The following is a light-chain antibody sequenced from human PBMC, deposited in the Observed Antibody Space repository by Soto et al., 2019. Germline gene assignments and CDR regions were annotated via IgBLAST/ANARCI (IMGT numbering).Light chain of an antibody. CDR1: QNVSSN. J-gene: IGKJ1*01. CDR3: QQYNNWPRT. CDR2: GAS. V-gene: IGKV3-15*01. Sequence: EIVMTQSPATLSVSPGERATLSCRASQNVSSNLAWYQQKPGQAPRLLIYGASTRATGIPARLSGSGSGTEFTLTISSLQSEDFAVYYCQQYNNWPRTFGQGTKVEIK.